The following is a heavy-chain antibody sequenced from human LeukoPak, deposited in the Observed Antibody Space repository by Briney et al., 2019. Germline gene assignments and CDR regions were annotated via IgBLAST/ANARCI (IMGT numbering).Heavy chain of an antibody. V-gene: IGHV3-9*01. CDR1: GFTFSSYA. D-gene: IGHD2-15*01. CDR2: ISWNSGSI. Sequence: PGGSLRLSCAASGFTFSSYAMSWVRQAPGKGLEWVSGISWNSGSIGYADSVKGRFTISRDNAKNSLYLQMNSLRAEDTALYYCAKESVVVAATGAFDIWGQGTMVTVSS. CDR3: AKESVVVAATGAFDI. J-gene: IGHJ3*02.